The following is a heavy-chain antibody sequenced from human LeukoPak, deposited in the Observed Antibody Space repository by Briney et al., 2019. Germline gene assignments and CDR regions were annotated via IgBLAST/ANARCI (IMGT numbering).Heavy chain of an antibody. CDR3: ARDRVAAAGNWDQDY. CDR2: ISSSSSYI. D-gene: IGHD6-13*01. V-gene: IGHV3-21*01. J-gene: IGHJ4*02. Sequence: GGSLRLSCAASGFTFSSYSMNWVRQAPGKGLEWVSSISSSSSYIYYADSVKGRFTISRDNAKNSLYLQMNSLRAEDTAVYYCARDRVAAAGNWDQDYWGQGTLVTVSS. CDR1: GFTFSSYS.